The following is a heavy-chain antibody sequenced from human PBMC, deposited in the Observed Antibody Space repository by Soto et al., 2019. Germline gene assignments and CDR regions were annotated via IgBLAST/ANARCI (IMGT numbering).Heavy chain of an antibody. CDR3: AREGVGVVVIAIPSGHDAFDI. V-gene: IGHV3-74*01. D-gene: IGHD2-21*01. CDR2: INSDRSST. J-gene: IGHJ3*02. CDR1: GFTFSSYW. Sequence: GGSLRLSCAASGFTFSSYWMHWVRQAPGKGLVWVSRINSDRSSTSYADSVKGRFTISRDNAKNTLYLQMNSLRAEDTAVYYCAREGVGVVVIAIPSGHDAFDIWGQGTMVTVSS.